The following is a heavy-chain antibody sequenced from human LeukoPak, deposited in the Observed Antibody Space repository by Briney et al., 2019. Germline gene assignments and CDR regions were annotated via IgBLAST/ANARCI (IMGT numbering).Heavy chain of an antibody. CDR1: GGSISSYY. Sequence: SSETLSLTCTVSGGSISSYYWSWIRQPPGKGLEWIGYIYYSGSTNYNPSLKSRVTISVDTSKNQFSLKLSSVTAADTAVYYCAVTSCYYGSWFDPWGQGTLVTVSS. V-gene: IGHV4-59*08. CDR2: IYYSGST. D-gene: IGHD2-2*01. J-gene: IGHJ5*02. CDR3: AVTSCYYGSWFDP.